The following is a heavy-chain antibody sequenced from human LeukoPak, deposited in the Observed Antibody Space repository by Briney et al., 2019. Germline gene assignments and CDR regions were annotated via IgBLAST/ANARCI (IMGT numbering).Heavy chain of an antibody. J-gene: IGHJ5*02. D-gene: IGHD3-10*01. CDR1: GYTFTGYY. CDR3: ARGQAPDMVRSNWVDP. V-gene: IGHV1-46*01. Sequence: GASVKVSCKASGYTFTGYYIHWVRQAPGQGLEWMGIINPPGGSTSYSQKFQGRVTMTRDTSTSTVYMELSSLRSEDTAVYYCARGQAPDMVRSNWVDPWGQGTLVTVSS. CDR2: INPPGGST.